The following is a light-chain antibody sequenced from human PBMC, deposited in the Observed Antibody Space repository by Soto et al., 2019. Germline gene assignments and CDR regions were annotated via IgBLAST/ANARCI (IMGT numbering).Light chain of an antibody. V-gene: IGKV1-9*01. J-gene: IGKJ4*01. CDR3: QHLNTYPFT. CDR2: AAS. Sequence: DIQLTQSPSFLSASVGDRVTITCRASQDISSYLAWYQQKPGKAPKLLIYAASTLQSGVPSRFSGSGSGTEFTLTISSLQPEDFATYYCQHLNTYPFTFGGGTKVEIK. CDR1: QDISSY.